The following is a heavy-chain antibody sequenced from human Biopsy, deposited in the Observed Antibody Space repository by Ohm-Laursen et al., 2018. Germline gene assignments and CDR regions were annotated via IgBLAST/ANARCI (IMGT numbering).Heavy chain of an antibody. CDR3: ARHAPSYSGSYWRYFDL. J-gene: IGHJ2*01. Sequence: SETLSLTCTVSGGSISSYYWSWIRQPPGKGQEWIGYIYYTGSTNYNPSLKSRVTISVDTSMNHLSLRLTSVTAADTAVYYCARHAPSYSGSYWRYFDLWGRGTLVTVSS. CDR1: GGSISSYY. CDR2: IYYTGST. D-gene: IGHD1-26*01. V-gene: IGHV4-59*08.